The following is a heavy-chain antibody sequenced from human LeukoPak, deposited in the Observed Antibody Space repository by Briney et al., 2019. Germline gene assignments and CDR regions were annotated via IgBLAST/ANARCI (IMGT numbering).Heavy chain of an antibody. J-gene: IGHJ3*02. D-gene: IGHD1-26*01. CDR3: ARDLIVGPKPDDAFDT. CDR2: ISSSGSTI. Sequence: PGGSLRLSCAASGFTFSSYEMNWVRQAPGKGLEWVSYISSSGSTIYYADSVKGRFTISRDNAKNSLYLQMNSLRAEDTAVYYCARDLIVGPKPDDAFDTWGQGTMVTVSS. V-gene: IGHV3-48*03. CDR1: GFTFSSYE.